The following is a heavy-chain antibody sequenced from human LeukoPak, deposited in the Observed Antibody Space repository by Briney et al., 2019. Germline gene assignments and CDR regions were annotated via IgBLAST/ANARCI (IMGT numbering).Heavy chain of an antibody. CDR3: ARDQIQLWFPFDY. CDR2: FDPEDGET. V-gene: IGHV1-24*01. J-gene: IGHJ4*02. CDR1: GYTLTELS. Sequence: ASVKVSCKVSGYTLTELSMHWVRQAPGKGLEWMGGFDPEDGETIYAQKFQGRVTMTRDTSTSTVYMELSSLRSEDTAVYYCARDQIQLWFPFDYWGQGTLVTVSS. D-gene: IGHD5-18*01.